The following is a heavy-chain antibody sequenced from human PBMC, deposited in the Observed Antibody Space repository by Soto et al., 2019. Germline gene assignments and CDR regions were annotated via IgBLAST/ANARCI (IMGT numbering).Heavy chain of an antibody. D-gene: IGHD1-1*01. V-gene: IGHV1-2*02. Sequence: ASVKVSCKASGYTFTGYYIHWVRQAVGQGLERMGWINPNTGGTNYAQNFQGRVTTTRDTSITTAYMVLSRLTSDDTAVYYCATGSRHYYGMDVWGQGTTVTVSS. CDR2: INPNTGGT. CDR1: GYTFTGYY. J-gene: IGHJ6*02. CDR3: ATGSRHYYGMDV.